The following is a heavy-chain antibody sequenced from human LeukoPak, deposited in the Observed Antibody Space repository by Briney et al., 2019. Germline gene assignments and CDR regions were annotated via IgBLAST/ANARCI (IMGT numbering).Heavy chain of an antibody. CDR2: INTDGTST. Sequence: GGSLRLSCAASGFTFSNYWMHWVRQAPGKGLVWVSRINTDGTSTNYADSVKGRFTFSRDNAKNTLYLQMNSLRAEDTAVYYCARVRRYYDTTGSDDAFGIWGQGTMVTVSS. D-gene: IGHD3-22*01. CDR1: GFTFSNYW. J-gene: IGHJ3*02. CDR3: ARVRRYYDTTGSDDAFGI. V-gene: IGHV3-74*01.